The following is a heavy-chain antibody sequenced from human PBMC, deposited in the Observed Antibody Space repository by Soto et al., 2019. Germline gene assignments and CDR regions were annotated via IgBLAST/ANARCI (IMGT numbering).Heavy chain of an antibody. V-gene: IGHV1-69*01. D-gene: IGHD3-10*01. CDR2: IIPIFGTA. J-gene: IGHJ6*02. CDR3: ARSITMVRGVTHYYYYGMDV. Sequence: QVQLVQSGAEVKKPGSSVKVSCKASGGTFSSYAISWVRQAPGQGLAWMGGIIPIFGTANYAQKFQGRVTIPANESTSTAYMELSSLRSEDTAVYYCARSITMVRGVTHYYYYGMDVWGQGTTVTVSS. CDR1: GGTFSSYA.